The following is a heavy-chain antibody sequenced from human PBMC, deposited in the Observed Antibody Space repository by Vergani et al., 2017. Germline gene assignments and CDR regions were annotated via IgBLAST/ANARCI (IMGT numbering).Heavy chain of an antibody. CDR3: ARDSSGWYEEKNWFDP. CDR1: GGSISSYY. V-gene: IGHV4-4*07. CDR2: IYTSGST. J-gene: IGHJ5*02. D-gene: IGHD6-19*01. Sequence: QVQLQESGPGLVKPSETLSLTCTVSGGSISSYYWCWIRQPAGKGLEWIGRIYTSGSTNYNPSLKSRVTMSVDTSKNQFSLKLSSVTAADTAVYYCARDSSGWYEEKNWFDPWGQGTLVTVSS.